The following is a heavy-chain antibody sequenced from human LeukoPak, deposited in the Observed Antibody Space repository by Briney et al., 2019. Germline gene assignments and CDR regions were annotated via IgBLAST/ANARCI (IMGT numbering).Heavy chain of an antibody. Sequence: ASVKVSCKVSGYTLTELSMHWVRQAPGKGLEWMGGFDPEDGETIYAQKFQGRVTMTEDKSTDTAYMELSSLRSEDTAVYYCATQGNGYSGYWIYFDYWGQGTLVTVSS. CDR3: ATQGNGYSGYWIYFDY. CDR1: GYTLTELS. CDR2: FDPEDGET. J-gene: IGHJ4*02. D-gene: IGHD5-12*01. V-gene: IGHV1-24*01.